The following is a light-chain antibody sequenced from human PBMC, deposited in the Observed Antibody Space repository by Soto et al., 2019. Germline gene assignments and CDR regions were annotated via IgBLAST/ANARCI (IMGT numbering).Light chain of an antibody. CDR3: QQSYSIPLT. CDR1: QSISTY. CDR2: AAS. V-gene: IGKV1-39*01. Sequence: DIQMTQAPSSLSASVGDRVIITCRASQSISTYLNWYQQKPGKAPKLLIYAASTLQSGVPLRFSGSGSGTDFSLTISSLQPEDFASYYCQQSYSIPLTFGGGTKVEIK. J-gene: IGKJ4*01.